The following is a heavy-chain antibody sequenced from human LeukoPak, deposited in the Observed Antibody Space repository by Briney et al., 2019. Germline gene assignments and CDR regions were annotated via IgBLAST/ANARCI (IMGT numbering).Heavy chain of an antibody. V-gene: IGHV4-34*01. Sequence: PSETLSLTCAVYGGSFSGYYWSWIRQPPGKGLEWIGEINHSGSTNYNPSLKSRVTISVDTSKNQFSLKLSSVTAADTAVYYCARDDTAMPYYFDYWGQGTLVTVSS. J-gene: IGHJ4*02. CDR3: ARDDTAMPYYFDY. CDR1: GGSFSGYY. D-gene: IGHD5-18*01. CDR2: INHSGST.